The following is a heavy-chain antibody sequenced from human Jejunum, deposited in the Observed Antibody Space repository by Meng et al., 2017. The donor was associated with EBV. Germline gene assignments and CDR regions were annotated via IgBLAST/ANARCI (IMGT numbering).Heavy chain of an antibody. V-gene: IGHV3-15*01. Sequence: VESGGGLVEPGGSPRLSCAAAGFTFVNAWMSWVRQAPGKGLEWVGRIKSKTDGETTDYAAPVKGRFTISRDDSKNTLYLQMNSLQKEDTAMYYCSGDIRSEWGFNYWGQGNLVTVSS. J-gene: IGHJ4*02. CDR2: IKSKTDGETT. CDR1: GFTFVNAW. D-gene: IGHD1-26*01. CDR3: SGDIRSEWGFNY.